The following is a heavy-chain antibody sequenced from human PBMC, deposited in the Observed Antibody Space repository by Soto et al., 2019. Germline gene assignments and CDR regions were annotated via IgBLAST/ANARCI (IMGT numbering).Heavy chain of an antibody. D-gene: IGHD3-16*01. CDR3: ATRLSVSYGPLFDQ. CDR2: ILHSGDII. J-gene: IGHJ4*02. V-gene: IGHV3-48*03. Sequence: GGSLSLSCAGSGFDFSSYEINWVRQALGKGLEWLSFILHSGDIIYYADSVKGRFTISRDNAKNLLYLHMNTLRVEDTAIYYCATRLSVSYGPLFDQWGQGTLVTVSS. CDR1: GFDFSSYE.